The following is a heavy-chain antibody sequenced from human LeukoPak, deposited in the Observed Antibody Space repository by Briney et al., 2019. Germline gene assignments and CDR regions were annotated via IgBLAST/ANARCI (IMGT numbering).Heavy chain of an antibody. CDR2: IYGGNDEK. D-gene: IGHD2-2*01. V-gene: IGHV2-5*01. Sequence: SGPTLVKPTQTLTLTCTFSGFSLSTYGVGVGWNRQPPGKALEWLALIYGGNDEKRYSPSLKNRLTITKDTSKNQVVLTMTNMDPVDTATYYCVHDIPGREGFQHWGQGTLVTVSS. J-gene: IGHJ1*01. CDR3: VHDIPGREGFQH. CDR1: GFSLSTYGVG.